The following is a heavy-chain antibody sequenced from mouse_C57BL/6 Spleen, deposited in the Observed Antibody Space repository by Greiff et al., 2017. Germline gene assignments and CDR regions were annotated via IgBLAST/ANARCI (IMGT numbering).Heavy chain of an antibody. V-gene: IGHV2-2*01. D-gene: IGHD2-14*01. Sequence: QVQLQQSGPGLVQPSQSLSITCTVSGFSFTSYGVNWVRQSPGKGLEWLGVIWRGGSTAYYAALISRLSISKDNSKSHVFFKMNRLRADDAAIYYCARERVRRGSYAMDYWGQGTSVTVSS. CDR2: IWRGGST. J-gene: IGHJ4*01. CDR3: ARERVRRGSYAMDY. CDR1: GFSFTSYG.